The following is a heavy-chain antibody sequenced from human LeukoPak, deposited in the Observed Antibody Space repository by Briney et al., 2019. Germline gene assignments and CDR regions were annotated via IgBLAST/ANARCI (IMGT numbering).Heavy chain of an antibody. Sequence: SETLSLTCTVSGGSISSYYCGWIRQPPGRGLEWIGSIYYSGSTYYNPSLKSRVTISVDTSKNQFSLKLSSVIAADTAVYYCGVGSGYDEYWGQGTLVTVSS. D-gene: IGHD5-12*01. CDR2: IYYSGST. V-gene: IGHV4-39*07. CDR3: GVGSGYDEY. CDR1: GGSISSYY. J-gene: IGHJ4*02.